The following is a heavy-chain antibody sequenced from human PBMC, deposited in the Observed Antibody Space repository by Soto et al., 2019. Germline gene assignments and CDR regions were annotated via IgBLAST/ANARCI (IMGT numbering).Heavy chain of an antibody. J-gene: IGHJ3*02. D-gene: IGHD1-26*01. CDR2: ISSSGSYI. CDR1: GFTFSSYE. Sequence: PGGSLRLSCAASGFTFSSYEMNWVRQAPGNGLEWVSYISSSGSYIYYADSVKGRFTISRDNAKNSLYLQMNSLRAEDTAVYYCARVGMTSDALDIWGQGTMVTVS. CDR3: ARVGMTSDALDI. V-gene: IGHV3-21*05.